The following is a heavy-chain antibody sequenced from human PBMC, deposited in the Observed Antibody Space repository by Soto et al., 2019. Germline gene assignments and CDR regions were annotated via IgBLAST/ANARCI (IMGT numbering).Heavy chain of an antibody. CDR2: INHSGST. CDR3: ARATYYYDSNWFDP. Sequence: PSETLSLTCAVYGGSFSGYYWSWIRQPPGKGLEWIGEINHSGSTNYNPSLKSRVTISVDTSKNQFSLKLSSVTAADTAVYYCARATYYYDSNWFDPWGQGTLVTVSS. V-gene: IGHV4-34*01. J-gene: IGHJ5*02. D-gene: IGHD3-22*01. CDR1: GGSFSGYY.